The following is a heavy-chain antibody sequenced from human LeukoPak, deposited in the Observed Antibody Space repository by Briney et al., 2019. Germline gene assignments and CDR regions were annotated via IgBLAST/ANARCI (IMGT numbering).Heavy chain of an antibody. CDR1: GGSVSSGSYY. J-gene: IGHJ5*02. D-gene: IGHD3-16*01. Sequence: SETLSLTCTVSGGSVSSGSYYWSWIRQPPGKGLEWIGYIYYSGSTNYNPSLKSRVTISVDTSKNQFSLKLSSVTAADTAVYYCARGGRFMITFGGHWFDPWGQGTLVTVSP. V-gene: IGHV4-61*01. CDR3: ARGGRFMITFGGHWFDP. CDR2: IYYSGST.